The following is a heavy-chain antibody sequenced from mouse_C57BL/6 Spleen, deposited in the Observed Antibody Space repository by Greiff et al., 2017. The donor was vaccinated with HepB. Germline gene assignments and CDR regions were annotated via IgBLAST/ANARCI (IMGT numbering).Heavy chain of an antibody. CDR2: IYPGDGDT. D-gene: IGHD2-4*01. CDR1: GYAFSSSW. CDR3: AGDYDYAMDY. Sequence: QVQLKESGPELVKPGASVKISCKASGYAFSSSWMNWVKQRPGKGLEWIGRIYPGDGDTNYNGKFKGKATLTADKSSSTAYMQLSSLTSEDSAVYFCAGDYDYAMDYWGQGTSVTVSS. J-gene: IGHJ4*01. V-gene: IGHV1-82*01.